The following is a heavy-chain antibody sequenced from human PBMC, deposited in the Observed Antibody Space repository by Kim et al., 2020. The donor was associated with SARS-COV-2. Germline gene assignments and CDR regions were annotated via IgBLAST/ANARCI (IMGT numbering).Heavy chain of an antibody. CDR2: ITSNGGTT. CDR3: AKRSGGSETHYFDY. Sequence: GGSLRLSCAASGFTFSIYSMGWVRQAPGKGLEWVSSITSNGGTTLYADSVKGRFSIPRDNSKNTLYLQMNSLRAEDTAMDYCAKRSGGSETHYFDYWGEGSLITVPS. CDR1: GFTFSIYS. V-gene: IGHV3-23*01. J-gene: IGHJ4*02. D-gene: IGHD6-25*01.